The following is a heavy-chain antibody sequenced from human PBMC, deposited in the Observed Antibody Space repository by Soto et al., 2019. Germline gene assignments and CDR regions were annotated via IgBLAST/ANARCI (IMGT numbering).Heavy chain of an antibody. CDR1: GYTFTSYG. Sequence: ASVKVSCKASGYTFTSYGISWVRQAPGQGLEWMGWISAYNGNTNYAQKLQGRVTMTTDTSMSIAYMELRSLRSDDTAVYYCATLGYCISTSCYAGDYWGQGTLVTVSS. V-gene: IGHV1-18*01. CDR2: ISAYNGNT. J-gene: IGHJ4*02. D-gene: IGHD2-2*01. CDR3: ATLGYCISTSCYAGDY.